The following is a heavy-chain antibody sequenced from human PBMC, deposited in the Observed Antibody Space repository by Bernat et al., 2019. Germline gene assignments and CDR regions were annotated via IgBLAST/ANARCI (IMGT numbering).Heavy chain of an antibody. J-gene: IGHJ4*02. CDR2: ISSSSTI. D-gene: IGHD3-16*02. V-gene: IGHV3-48*01. CDR1: GFTFSSYS. CDR3: ARDLTDYDYVWGSYRTGYFDY. Sequence: EVQLVESGGGLVQPGGSLRLSCAASGFTFSSYSMNWVRQAPGKGLEWVSYISSSSTIYYADSVKGRFTISRDNAKNSLYLQMNSLRAEDTAVYYCARDLTDYDYVWGSYRTGYFDYWGQGTLVTVSS.